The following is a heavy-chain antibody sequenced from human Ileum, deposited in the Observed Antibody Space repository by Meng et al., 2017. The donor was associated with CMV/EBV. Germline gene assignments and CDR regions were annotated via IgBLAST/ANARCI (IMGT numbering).Heavy chain of an antibody. J-gene: IGHJ4*02. CDR2: IYFSGST. CDR3: ARVRDLFRYFDY. V-gene: IGHV4-30-4*08. CDR1: SGSNNSADYH. Sequence: CSGSNNSADYHWSWLRQPRGKGLEWIGYIYFSGSTYCNPTLKSRVSISVDTSKSQFSLKLTSVTAADTAMYYCARVRDLFRYFDYWGQGTLVTVSS.